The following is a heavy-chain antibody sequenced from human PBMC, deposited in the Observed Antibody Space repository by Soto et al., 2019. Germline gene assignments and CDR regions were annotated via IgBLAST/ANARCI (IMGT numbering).Heavy chain of an antibody. CDR2: IIPIFGTT. D-gene: IGHD6-6*01. V-gene: IGHV1-69*13. CDR3: ARDRSSEEEPFDY. Sequence: ASVKVSCKASGGTFSSYAISWVRQAPGQGLEWMGGIIPIFGTTNYAQNFQGRVTITADESTSTAYMDLSGLRSEDTAVYYCARDRSSEEEPFDYWGQGTLVTVSS. CDR1: GGTFSSYA. J-gene: IGHJ4*02.